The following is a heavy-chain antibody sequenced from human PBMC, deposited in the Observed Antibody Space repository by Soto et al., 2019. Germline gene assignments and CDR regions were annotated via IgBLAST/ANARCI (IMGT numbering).Heavy chain of an antibody. CDR3: AREARTLDWYLDL. CDR2: VFHSGST. CDR1: GYSISSNHY. D-gene: IGHD6-6*01. Sequence: SETLFLTCAVSGYSISSNHYWDWIRQPPGKGLEWIGSVFHSGSTYYNPSLKSRVTMSVDTSKNQLSLTLTSVTAADTAVYYCAREARTLDWYLDLWGRGTLVTVSS. V-gene: IGHV4-38-2*01. J-gene: IGHJ2*01.